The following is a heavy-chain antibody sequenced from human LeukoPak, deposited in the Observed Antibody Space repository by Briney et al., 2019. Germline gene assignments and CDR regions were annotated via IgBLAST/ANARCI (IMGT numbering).Heavy chain of an antibody. CDR1: GFTFSSHL. V-gene: IGHV3-74*01. J-gene: IGHJ4*02. CDR2: ISSDGTYT. Sequence: GGSLRLSCAASGFTFSSHLMHWVRQAPGKGLVWVSRISSDGTYTNYADSVRGRFTISRDNAKNSLYLQMNSLRAEDTAVYYCARGFADFVWGSYPSSYWGQGILVTVSS. CDR3: ARGFADFVWGSYPSSY. D-gene: IGHD3-16*02.